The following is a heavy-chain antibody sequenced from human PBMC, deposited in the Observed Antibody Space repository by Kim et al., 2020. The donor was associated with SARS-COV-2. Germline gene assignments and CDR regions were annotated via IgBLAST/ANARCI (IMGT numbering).Heavy chain of an antibody. CDR3: ARVVWSSAGGPLDY. D-gene: IGHD3-10*01. Sequence: GGSLRLSCAASGFTFSSYWMSWVRQAPGKGLEWVANIKQDESEKFYVDSVKGRFTISRDNADNSLHLQMNSLRAEDTAIYYCARVVWSSAGGPLDYWGQGPLVTVSS. J-gene: IGHJ4*02. V-gene: IGHV3-7*03. CDR2: IKQDESEK. CDR1: GFTFSSYW.